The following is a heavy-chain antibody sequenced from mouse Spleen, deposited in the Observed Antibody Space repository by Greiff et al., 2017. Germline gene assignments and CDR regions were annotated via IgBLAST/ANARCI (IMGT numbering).Heavy chain of an antibody. CDR2: IYPGSGST. CDR3: ATGGNAYFDY. V-gene: IGHV1-55*01. Sequence: QVQLKQSGAELVKPGASVKMSCKASGYTFTSYWITWVKQRPGQGLEWIGDIYPGSGSTNYNEKFKSKATLTVDTSSSTAYMQLSSLTSEDSAVYYCATGGNAYFDYWGQGTTLTVSS. CDR1: GYTFTSYW. J-gene: IGHJ2*01.